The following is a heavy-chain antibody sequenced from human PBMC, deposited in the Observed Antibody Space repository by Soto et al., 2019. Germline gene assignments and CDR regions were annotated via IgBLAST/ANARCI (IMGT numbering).Heavy chain of an antibody. CDR1: GFTFSTYV. CDR3: AREDESSGHAGTFQH. CDR2: ISVDGGST. V-gene: IGHV3-30*14. D-gene: IGHD3-22*01. Sequence: ESGGGVVQPGRSLRLSCTASGFTFSTYVMHWVRQAPGEGLEWVAGISVDGGSTHYTDSVKGRFTISRDNAKNTLYLQMDSLTAEETTVYYCAREDESSGHAGTFQHWGQGTLVTVSS. J-gene: IGHJ1*01.